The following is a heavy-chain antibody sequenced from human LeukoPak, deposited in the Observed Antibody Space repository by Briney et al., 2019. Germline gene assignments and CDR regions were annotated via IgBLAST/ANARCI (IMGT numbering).Heavy chain of an antibody. V-gene: IGHV3-30-3*01. CDR2: SLFDGNIN. CDR3: ARTAHFYSNGFDI. J-gene: IGHJ3*02. D-gene: IGHD1-26*01. CDR1: GFTFSLYT. Sequence: PGGSLRLSSTACGFTFSLYTMQWVRQAPGKGLEWVALSLFDGNINNYATSVKGRFTISRDNSKNTLYLQMNSLRPEDTAMYYCARTAHFYSNGFDIWGQGTMVTVSS.